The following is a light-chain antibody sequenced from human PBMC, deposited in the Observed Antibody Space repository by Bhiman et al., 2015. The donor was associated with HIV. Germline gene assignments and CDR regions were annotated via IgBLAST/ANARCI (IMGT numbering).Light chain of an antibody. V-gene: IGLV2-23*02. Sequence: QSALTQPASVSGSPGQSITISCTGTSSDVDRYNLVSWYQQHPGKAPKLMIYEVTKRPSGVSNRFSGSKSGNTASLTISGLQPEDEADYYCCSYAGSSIRYVFGTGTKVTVL. CDR1: SSDVDRYNL. J-gene: IGLJ1*01. CDR3: CSYAGSSIRYV. CDR2: EVT.